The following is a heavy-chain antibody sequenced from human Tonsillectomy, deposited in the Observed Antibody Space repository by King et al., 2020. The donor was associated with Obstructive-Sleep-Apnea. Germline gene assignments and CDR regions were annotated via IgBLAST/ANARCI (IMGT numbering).Heavy chain of an antibody. J-gene: IGHJ4*02. CDR2: IHTDGSTT. CDR1: GFTFSSYW. V-gene: IGHV3-74*01. D-gene: IGHD3-10*01. CDR3: ARYGSGSYYNPPFDY. Sequence: VQLVESGGGLVQPGGSLRLSCAASGFTFSSYWMHWVRQAPGKGLVWVSRIHTDGSTTTYADSVKGRFTISSDNARNTLYLQMNSLRAEDTAVDYCARYGSGSYYNPPFDYWGQGTLVTVSS.